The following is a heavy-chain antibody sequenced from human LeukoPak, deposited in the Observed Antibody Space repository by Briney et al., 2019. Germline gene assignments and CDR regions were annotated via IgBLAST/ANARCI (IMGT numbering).Heavy chain of an antibody. J-gene: IGHJ4*02. CDR2: IKSKTDGGTT. CDR1: GFTFSNAW. Sequence: GGSLRLSCAASGFTFSNAWMSWVRQAPGKGLEWVGRIKSKTDGGTTDYAAPVKGRFTISRDDSKNTLYLQMNSLKTEDTAVYYFTTPLAVNTGKDYWGQGTLVTVSS. D-gene: IGHD4-17*01. CDR3: TTPLAVNTGKDY. V-gene: IGHV3-15*01.